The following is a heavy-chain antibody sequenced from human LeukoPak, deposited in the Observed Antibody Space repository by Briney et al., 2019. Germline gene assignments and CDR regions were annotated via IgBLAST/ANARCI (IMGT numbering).Heavy chain of an antibody. D-gene: IGHD2-15*01. CDR1: GGSISSYY. CDR3: ARGSGGYCTGGHCYWIDY. CDR2: VYTSGYT. J-gene: IGHJ4*02. Sequence: SETLSLTCTVSGGSISSYYWTWIRQPAGKGLEWIGRVYTSGYTTYNPSLESRVTMSIDTSRNQFSLKLRSVTAADTAFYYCARGSGGYCTGGHCYWIDYWGQGTLVTVSS. V-gene: IGHV4-4*07.